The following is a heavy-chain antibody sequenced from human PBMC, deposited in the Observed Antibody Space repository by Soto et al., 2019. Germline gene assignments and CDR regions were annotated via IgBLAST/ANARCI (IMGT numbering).Heavy chain of an antibody. CDR1: GGSFSGYY. V-gene: IGHV4-34*01. Sequence: SETLSLTCAVYGGSFSGYYWSWIRQPPGKGLEWIGGINHSGSSNYSPSLKSRVTISVDTSKDQFSLKLSSVTAADTAVYYCARLPRGYNYGMDVWGQGTTVT. CDR3: ARLPRGYNYGMDV. CDR2: INHSGSS. J-gene: IGHJ6*02.